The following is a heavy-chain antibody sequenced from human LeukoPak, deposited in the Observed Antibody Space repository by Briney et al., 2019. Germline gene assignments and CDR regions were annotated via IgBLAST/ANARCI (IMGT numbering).Heavy chain of an antibody. CDR1: GLTFSSHW. V-gene: IGHV3-74*01. CDR2: IKSDGSST. Sequence: GGSLRLSCAASGLTFSSHWMHWVRQTQGKGLVWVSRIKSDGSSTRYGDSVKGRFTISRDNARNTLYLQLNSLRAEDTAVYYCARVVTTWFDPWGQGTLVTVSS. CDR3: ARVVTTWFDP. J-gene: IGHJ5*02. D-gene: IGHD1-1*01.